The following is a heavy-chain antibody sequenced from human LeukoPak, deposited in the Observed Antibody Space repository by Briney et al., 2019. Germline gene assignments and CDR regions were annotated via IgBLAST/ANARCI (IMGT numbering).Heavy chain of an antibody. J-gene: IGHJ4*02. V-gene: IGHV3-21*01. Sequence: PGESLRLSCAASGFTFSSYSMNWVRQAPGKGLEWVSSISSSSSYIYYADSVKGRFTISRDNAKNSLYLQMNSLRAEDTAVYYCARIAVAGIDYWGQGTLVTVSS. CDR2: ISSSSSYI. D-gene: IGHD6-19*01. CDR3: ARIAVAGIDY. CDR1: GFTFSSYS.